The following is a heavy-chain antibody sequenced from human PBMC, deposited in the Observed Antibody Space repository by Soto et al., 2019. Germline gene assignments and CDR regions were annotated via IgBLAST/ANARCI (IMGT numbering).Heavy chain of an antibody. Sequence: GGSLRLSCAASGFTFSGHYMSWIRQAPGKGLEWIGYSSNSGSFTRYADSVKGRFSISRDNAKNSLYLQINSLRGDDTAIYYCVRSGDNYNLLDYWGQGTPVTVSS. J-gene: IGHJ4*02. CDR3: VRSGDNYNLLDY. D-gene: IGHD1-1*01. CDR2: SSNSGSFT. V-gene: IGHV3-11*06. CDR1: GFTFSGHY.